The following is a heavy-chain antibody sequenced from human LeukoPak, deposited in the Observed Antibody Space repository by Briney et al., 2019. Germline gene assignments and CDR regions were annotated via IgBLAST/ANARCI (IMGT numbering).Heavy chain of an antibody. CDR3: ARSRCSSTSCYPHYYYYYMDV. J-gene: IGHJ6*03. V-gene: IGHV1-69*02. CDR2: IIPILGVA. D-gene: IGHD2-2*01. CDR1: GGTFSSYT. Sequence: GASVKVSCKASGGTFSSYTISWVRQAPGQGLEWMGRIIPILGVANYAQKFQGRVTITADISTSTAYMELSSLRSEDTAVYYCARSRCSSTSCYPHYYYYYMDVWGKGTTVTVSS.